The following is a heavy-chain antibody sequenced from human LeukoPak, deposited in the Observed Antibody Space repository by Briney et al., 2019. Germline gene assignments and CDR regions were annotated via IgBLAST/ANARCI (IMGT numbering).Heavy chain of an antibody. J-gene: IGHJ4*02. V-gene: IGHV3-53*01. Sequence: GGSLRLSCAASGFTVSSNYMSWVRQAPGKGREWVSVIYSGGSTYYADSVEGRFTISRDNSKNTLYLQMNSLRAEDTAVYYCARDDVGLDSSGAKSDYWGQGTLVTVSS. CDR2: IYSGGST. CDR1: GFTVSSNY. CDR3: ARDDVGLDSSGAKSDY. D-gene: IGHD3-22*01.